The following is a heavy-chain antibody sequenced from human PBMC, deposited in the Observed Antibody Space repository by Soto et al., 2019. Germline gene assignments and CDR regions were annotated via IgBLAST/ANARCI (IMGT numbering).Heavy chain of an antibody. CDR2: IYSGGST. CDR3: ARCLRFLEWPDAFDI. J-gene: IGHJ3*02. CDR1: GFTVSSNY. V-gene: IGHV3-66*01. D-gene: IGHD3-3*01. Sequence: EVQLVEFGGGLVQPGGSLRLSCAASGFTVSSNYMSWVRQAPGKGLEWVSVIYSGGSTYYADSVKGRFTISRDNSKNTLYLQMNSLRAEDTAVYYCARCLRFLEWPDAFDIWGQGTMVTVSS.